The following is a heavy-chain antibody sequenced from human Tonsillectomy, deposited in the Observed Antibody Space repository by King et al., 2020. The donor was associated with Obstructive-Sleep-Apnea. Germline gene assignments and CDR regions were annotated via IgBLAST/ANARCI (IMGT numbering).Heavy chain of an antibody. J-gene: IGHJ4*02. CDR1: GFTFSSYS. CDR2: ISSSSSTI. CDR3: ARDMDRGSYSPGLAFDS. V-gene: IGHV3-48*01. D-gene: IGHD1-26*01. Sequence: VQLVESGGGLVQPGGSLRLSCAASGFTFSSYSMNWVRQAPGKGLEWVSYISSSSSTIYYADSVKGRFTISRDNAKNSLYLQMNSLRAEDTAVYYCARDMDRGSYSPGLAFDSWGQGTLVTVSS.